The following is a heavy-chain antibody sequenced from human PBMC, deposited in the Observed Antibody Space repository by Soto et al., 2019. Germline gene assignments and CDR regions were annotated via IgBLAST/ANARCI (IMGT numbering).Heavy chain of an antibody. Sequence: QVQVVQSGPEVKTPGASVQVSCKASGYTFTNYGVNWVRQAPGQGLEWMGWILPNNGKTNYAQKLQGRVTMTRDTSTGTAYMELMSLTSDDTAIYYCARSRRDCTGGNCYSDFDYWGQGTLVTVSS. CDR2: ILPNNGKT. J-gene: IGHJ4*02. CDR1: GYTFTNYG. D-gene: IGHD2-15*01. CDR3: ARSRRDCTGGNCYSDFDY. V-gene: IGHV1-18*01.